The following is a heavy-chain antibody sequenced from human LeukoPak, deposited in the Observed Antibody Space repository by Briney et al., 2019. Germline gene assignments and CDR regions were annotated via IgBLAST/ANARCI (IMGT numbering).Heavy chain of an antibody. CDR1: GYSVNNGYQ. J-gene: IGHJ5*02. Sequence: SETLSLTCAVSGYSVNNGYQWAWIRQSPGRRLEWIGSIYHNGGAHYNPSLRSRVVISVDTSNNQFSLRLSSVTVADTAVYYCARDPRWLTPDCTSTSCYENYFDPWGRGTLVTVSS. CDR3: ARDPRWLTPDCTSTSCYENYFDP. V-gene: IGHV4-38-2*02. D-gene: IGHD2-2*01. CDR2: IYHNGGA.